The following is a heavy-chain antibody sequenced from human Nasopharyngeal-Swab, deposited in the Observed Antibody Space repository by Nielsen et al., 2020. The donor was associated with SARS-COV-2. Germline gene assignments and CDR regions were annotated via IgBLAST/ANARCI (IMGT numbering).Heavy chain of an antibody. D-gene: IGHD3-3*01. CDR2: INPSGGGT. J-gene: IGHJ6*02. Sequence: ASVKVSCKASGYTFTSHYMHWVRQAPGQGLEWMGIINPSGGGTTYAQEFQGRVTMTRDTSTSTVYMELSSLRSEDTAVYYCARSYYDFWSGYLEYYYGMDVWGQGTTVTVSS. CDR1: GYTFTSHY. V-gene: IGHV1-46*01. CDR3: ARSYYDFWSGYLEYYYGMDV.